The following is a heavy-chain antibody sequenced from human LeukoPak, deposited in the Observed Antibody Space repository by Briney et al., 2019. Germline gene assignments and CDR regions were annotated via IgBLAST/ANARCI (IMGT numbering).Heavy chain of an antibody. CDR3: ARDRIVVVPAAMGADYYYGMDV. D-gene: IGHD2-2*01. Sequence: PSETLSLTCAVYGGSFSGYYWSWIRQPPGKGLEWIGEINHSGSTNYNPSLKSRVTISVDTSKNQFSLKLSSVTAADTAVYYCARDRIVVVPAAMGADYYYGMDVWGQGTTVTVSS. J-gene: IGHJ6*02. V-gene: IGHV4-34*01. CDR2: INHSGST. CDR1: GGSFSGYY.